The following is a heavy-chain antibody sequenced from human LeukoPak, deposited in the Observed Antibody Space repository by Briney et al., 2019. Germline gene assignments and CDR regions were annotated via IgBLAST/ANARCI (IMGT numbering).Heavy chain of an antibody. CDR1: GFTFSTYW. J-gene: IGHJ4*02. D-gene: IGHD3-10*01. V-gene: IGHV3-7*01. Sequence: GGSLRLSCAASGFTFSTYWMSWVRQAPGKGLEWVANIKQDGGEKYYLDSVKGRFTISRDNAKNSLYLRMNSLRAEDTAVYYCARAIPKMVRGAIQVGWFDYWGQGTLVTVSS. CDR3: ARAIPKMVRGAIQVGWFDY. CDR2: IKQDGGEK.